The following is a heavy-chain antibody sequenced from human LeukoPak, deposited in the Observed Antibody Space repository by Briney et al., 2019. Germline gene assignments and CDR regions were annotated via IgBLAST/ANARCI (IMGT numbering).Heavy chain of an antibody. CDR1: GGSLSAYY. J-gene: IGHJ4*02. CDR2: ISHRGGT. D-gene: IGHD3-22*01. Sequence: SEPLSLTCGVPGGSLSAYYWTWIRQPPGKGLEWIGEISHRGGTNYNPSLTSRVALSLATSKKPFSLNLSSVSAADTAVYYCPRVGVTRIYYYYLGDGGQGTDVTVSS. CDR3: PRVGVTRIYYYYLGD. V-gene: IGHV4-34*01.